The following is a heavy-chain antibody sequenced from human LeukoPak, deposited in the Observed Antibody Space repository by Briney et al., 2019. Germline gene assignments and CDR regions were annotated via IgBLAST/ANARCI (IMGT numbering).Heavy chain of an antibody. J-gene: IGHJ4*02. CDR1: GGSISSGGYY. CDR2: IYYSGST. V-gene: IGHV4-31*03. CDR3: ARSRVWSDYWGYFDY. Sequence: SETLSLTCTVSGGSISSGGYYWSWIRQHPGKGLEWIGYIYYSGSTYYNPSLKSRVTISVDTSKNQFSLKLSSVTATDTAVYYCARSRVWSDYWGYFDYWGQGTLVTVSS. D-gene: IGHD3-3*01.